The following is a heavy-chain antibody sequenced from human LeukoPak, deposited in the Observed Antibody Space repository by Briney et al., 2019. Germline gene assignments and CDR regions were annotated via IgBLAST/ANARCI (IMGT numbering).Heavy chain of an antibody. CDR2: IYHSGRT. D-gene: IGHD3-10*01. CDR1: GGSIINNGYY. V-gene: IGHV4-31*03. Sequence: PSETLSLTCTVSGGSIINNGYYWNWVRQPPGKGLEWIGNIYHSGRTFYNPSLKTRLTISVDTSKNQFSLKLTSVTAADTAVYYCARYFYGSGGPRQEFDYWGQGILVAVSS. CDR3: ARYFYGSGGPRQEFDY. J-gene: IGHJ4*02.